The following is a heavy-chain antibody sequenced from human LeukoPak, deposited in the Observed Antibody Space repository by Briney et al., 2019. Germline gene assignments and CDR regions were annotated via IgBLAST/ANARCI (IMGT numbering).Heavy chain of an antibody. CDR3: ARVGSDWNDVRYNWFDP. Sequence: TPCLTCAVSGGSISSGDYSWSWIRQPPGKGLEWIGYIFQSGSTYYNPSLKSRVTISVDRSKNQFSLKLSSVTAADTAVYYCARVGSDWNDVRYNWFDPWGQGSVDADSS. J-gene: IGHJ5*02. D-gene: IGHD1-1*01. V-gene: IGHV4-30-2*01. CDR1: GGSISSGDYS. CDR2: IFQSGST.